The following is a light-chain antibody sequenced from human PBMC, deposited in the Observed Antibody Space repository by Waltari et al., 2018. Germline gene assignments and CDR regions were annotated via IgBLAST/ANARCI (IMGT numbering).Light chain of an antibody. V-gene: IGKV1-39*01. J-gene: IGKJ1*01. Sequence: IQMTQPPTALSAAVGDSVAITCRASESIMSYLNWYQQKPGTPPKVLIYGASTLEKGVPPRFSGSGSGTEFTFTIRSLQPGDFATYFCQQAFSTPPTFGQGTKVEIK. CDR2: GAS. CDR3: QQAFSTPPT. CDR1: ESIMSY.